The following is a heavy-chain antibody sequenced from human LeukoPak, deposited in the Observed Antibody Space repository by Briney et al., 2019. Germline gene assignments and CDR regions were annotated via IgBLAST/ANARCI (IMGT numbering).Heavy chain of an antibody. J-gene: IGHJ6*02. Sequence: PGGSLRLCCAASGFTVSSNYMSWVRQAPGKGLEWVSVIYSGGSTYYADSVKGRFTISRDNSKNTLYLQMNSLRAEDTAVYYCARDAYRFYYGMDVWGQGTTVTVSS. D-gene: IGHD5-18*01. CDR2: IYSGGST. CDR3: ARDAYRFYYGMDV. V-gene: IGHV3-53*01. CDR1: GFTVSSNY.